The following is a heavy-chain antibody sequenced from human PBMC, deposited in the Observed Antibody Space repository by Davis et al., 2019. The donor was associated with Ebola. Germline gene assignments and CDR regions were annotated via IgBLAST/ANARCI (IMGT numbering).Heavy chain of an antibody. J-gene: IGHJ5*02. CDR3: AGDSGSYFSWFDP. D-gene: IGHD1-26*01. CDR1: RYTFTRYY. CDR2: INAGNGNT. Sequence: ASVTVSRKASRYTFTRYYMHWVRQAPGQRLEWMGWINAGNGNTKYSQQFQGRVTITRDTSTSTAYMGLSSLRSEDTAVYYCAGDSGSYFSWFDPWGQGTLVTVSS. V-gene: IGHV1-3*01.